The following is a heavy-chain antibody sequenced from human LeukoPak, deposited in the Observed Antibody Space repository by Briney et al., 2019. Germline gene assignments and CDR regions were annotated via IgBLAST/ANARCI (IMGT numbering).Heavy chain of an antibody. D-gene: IGHD5-18*01. CDR1: GYTFTGYY. V-gene: IGHV1-2*02. CDR2: INPKSGGT. Sequence: ASVKVSCKASGYTFTGYYMHWVRQAPGQGLEWMGWINPKSGGTNYAQKFQGRVTMTRDTSISTAYMELSRLRSDDTAVYYCARVGLYSYGSLDYWGQGTLVTVSS. J-gene: IGHJ4*02. CDR3: ARVGLYSYGSLDY.